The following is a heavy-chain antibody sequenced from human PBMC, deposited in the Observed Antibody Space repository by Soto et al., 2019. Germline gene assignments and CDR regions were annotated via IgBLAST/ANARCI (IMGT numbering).Heavy chain of an antibody. Sequence: EAQLVESGGGLVQPGGSLRLSCAATGFTFSDYWMHWARQVPGKGLVWASRTNNDGSDTTYADSVKGRFTVSRDNAKNTLFLQMNSLRVEDTAVYYCARDKPHNWFDPWGQGTLVTVSS. CDR3: ARDKPHNWFDP. J-gene: IGHJ5*02. CDR2: TNNDGSDT. CDR1: GFTFSDYW. V-gene: IGHV3-74*01.